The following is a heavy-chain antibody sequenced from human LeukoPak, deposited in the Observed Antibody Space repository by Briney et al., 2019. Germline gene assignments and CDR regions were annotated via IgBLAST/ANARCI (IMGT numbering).Heavy chain of an antibody. Sequence: ASVKVSCKASGYTFTSYYMHWVRQAPGQGLEWMGIINPSGGSTSYAQKFQGRVTMTRDTSTSTVYMELSSLRSEDTAVYYCARDGGIVVAEEGHFDYWGQGTLVTVSS. CDR2: INPSGGST. CDR1: GYTFTSYY. CDR3: ARDGGIVVAEEGHFDY. D-gene: IGHD6-19*01. V-gene: IGHV1-46*01. J-gene: IGHJ4*02.